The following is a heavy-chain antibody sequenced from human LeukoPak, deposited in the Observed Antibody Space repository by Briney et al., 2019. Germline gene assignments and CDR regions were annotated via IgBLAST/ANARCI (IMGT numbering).Heavy chain of an antibody. Sequence: QPGGSLRLSCAASGFTFNNYVMSWVRQAPGKGLEWVSAISGSGSSTYYADSVKGRFTISRDSSKNTLFLQMNSLRAEDTAVYYCAKADDYVWGSSDYWGQGTLVTVSS. D-gene: IGHD3-16*01. CDR2: ISGSGSST. CDR1: GFTFNNYV. V-gene: IGHV3-23*01. CDR3: AKADDYVWGSSDY. J-gene: IGHJ4*02.